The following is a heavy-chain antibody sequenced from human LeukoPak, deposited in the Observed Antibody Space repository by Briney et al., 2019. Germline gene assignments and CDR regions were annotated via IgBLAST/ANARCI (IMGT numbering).Heavy chain of an antibody. Sequence: SETLSLTCAVYGGSFSGYYWSWIRQPPGKGPEWIGEINHSGSTNYNPSLKSRVTISVDTSKNQFSLKLSSVTAADTAVYYCASDCSGGSCYSGFDYWGQGTLVTVSS. CDR2: INHSGST. V-gene: IGHV4-34*01. J-gene: IGHJ4*02. CDR1: GGSFSGYY. D-gene: IGHD2-15*01. CDR3: ASDCSGGSCYSGFDY.